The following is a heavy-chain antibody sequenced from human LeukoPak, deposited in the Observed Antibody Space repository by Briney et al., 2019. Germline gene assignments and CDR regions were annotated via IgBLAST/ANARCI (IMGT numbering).Heavy chain of an antibody. D-gene: IGHD6-19*01. CDR2: IYTSGST. V-gene: IGHV4-61*02. CDR1: GGSISSGSYY. Sequence: PSETLSLTCTVSGGSISSGSYYWSWIRQPAGKGLEWIGRIYTSGSTNYNPSLKSRVTISVDTSKNQFSLKLSSVTAADTAVYYCARHSRRLEAFDIWGQGTMVTVSS. CDR3: ARHSRRLEAFDI. J-gene: IGHJ3*02.